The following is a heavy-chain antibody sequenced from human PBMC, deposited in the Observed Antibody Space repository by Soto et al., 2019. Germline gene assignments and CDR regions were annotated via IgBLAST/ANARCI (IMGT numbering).Heavy chain of an antibody. CDR1: GFTFSSYG. CDR2: ISYDGSNK. D-gene: IGHD5-18*01. V-gene: IGHV3-30*18. Sequence: QVQLVESGGGVVQPGRSLRLSCAASGFTFSSYGMHWVRQAPGKGLEWVAVISYDGSNKYYADSVKGRFTISRDNSKNTLYLQMNSLRAEDTAVYYCAKGSTAMTYFDYWGQGTLVTVYS. J-gene: IGHJ4*02. CDR3: AKGSTAMTYFDY.